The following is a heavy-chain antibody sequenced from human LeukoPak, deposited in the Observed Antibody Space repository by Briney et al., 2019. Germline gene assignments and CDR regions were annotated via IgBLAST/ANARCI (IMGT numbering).Heavy chain of an antibody. CDR1: GGSISSYY. Sequence: PSETLSLTCTVSGGSISSYYWSWIRLPPGKGLEWIGYIYYSGSTNYNPSLNSRVTVSVDTSKNQFSLKLSSLTVADTAVYYCGSVTAMVYDFDYWGQGTLVTVSS. V-gene: IGHV4-59*01. J-gene: IGHJ4*02. CDR3: GSVTAMVYDFDY. CDR2: IYYSGST. D-gene: IGHD5-18*01.